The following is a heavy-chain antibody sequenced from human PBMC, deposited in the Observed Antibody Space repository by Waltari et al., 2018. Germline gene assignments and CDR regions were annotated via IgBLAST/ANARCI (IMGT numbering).Heavy chain of an antibody. V-gene: IGHV3-7*01. Sequence: EVQLVESGGGLVQPGGSLRPSLAASGFTFSSYWTSWFRQPPGKGLGWVANIKQDGSEKYYVDSVKGRFTISRDNAKNSLYLQMNSLRAEDTAVYYCARDTLYCGGDCPTFRGGAFDIWGQGTMVTVSS. CDR1: GFTFSSYW. D-gene: IGHD2-21*01. CDR3: ARDTLYCGGDCPTFRGGAFDI. CDR2: IKQDGSEK. J-gene: IGHJ3*02.